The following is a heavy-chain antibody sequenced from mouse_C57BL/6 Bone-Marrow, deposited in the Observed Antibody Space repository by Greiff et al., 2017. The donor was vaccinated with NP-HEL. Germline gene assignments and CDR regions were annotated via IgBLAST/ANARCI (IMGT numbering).Heavy chain of an antibody. Sequence: QVQLQQSGAELARPGASVKLSCKASGYTFTSYGISWVKQRTGQGLEWIGEIYPRSGNTYYNEKFKGKATLTADKSSSTAYMELRSLTSEDSAVYFCAFRGDYDGAWFAYWGQGTLVTVSA. CDR2: IYPRSGNT. CDR1: GYTFTSYG. J-gene: IGHJ3*01. D-gene: IGHD2-4*01. CDR3: AFRGDYDGAWFAY. V-gene: IGHV1-81*01.